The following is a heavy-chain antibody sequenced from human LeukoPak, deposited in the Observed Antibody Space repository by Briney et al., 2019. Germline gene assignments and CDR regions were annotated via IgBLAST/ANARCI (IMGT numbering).Heavy chain of an antibody. CDR3: ARGPGYSSSWYYFDY. Sequence: GGSLRLSCAASGFTFSSYGMHWVRQAPGKGLEWVAVIWYDGSNKYYADSVKGRFTISRDNSKNTLYLQMNSLRADDTAVYYCARGPGYSSSWYYFDYWGQGTLVTVSS. CDR1: GFTFSSYG. J-gene: IGHJ4*02. D-gene: IGHD6-13*01. V-gene: IGHV3-33*01. CDR2: IWYDGSNK.